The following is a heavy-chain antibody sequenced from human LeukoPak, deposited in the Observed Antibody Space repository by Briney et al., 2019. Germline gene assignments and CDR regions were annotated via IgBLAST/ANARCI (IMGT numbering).Heavy chain of an antibody. Sequence: TSETLSLTCAVYGGSFSGYYWSWIRQPPGNGLEWIGEINHSGSTNYNPSLKSRVTISVDTSKSQFSLRLTSVTAADTAVYYCARGPLYYDVSTGYSYGAFDIWGQGTMVTVSS. CDR3: ARGPLYYDVSTGYSYGAFDI. V-gene: IGHV4-34*01. CDR2: INHSGST. J-gene: IGHJ3*02. CDR1: GGSFSGYY. D-gene: IGHD3-9*01.